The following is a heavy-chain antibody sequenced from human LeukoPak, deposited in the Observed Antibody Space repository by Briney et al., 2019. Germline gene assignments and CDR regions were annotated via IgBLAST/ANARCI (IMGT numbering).Heavy chain of an antibody. D-gene: IGHD4/OR15-4a*01. Sequence: PGGSLRLSCAASGFTFSTYAMHWVRQAPGKGLEYVSAISGNGGSTYYANSVKGRFTISRDNSKNTLYLQMGSLRAEDMAVYYCAREVRYYYYMDVWGKGTTVTISS. CDR2: ISGNGGST. CDR1: GFTFSTYA. V-gene: IGHV3-64*01. J-gene: IGHJ6*03. CDR3: AREVRYYYYMDV.